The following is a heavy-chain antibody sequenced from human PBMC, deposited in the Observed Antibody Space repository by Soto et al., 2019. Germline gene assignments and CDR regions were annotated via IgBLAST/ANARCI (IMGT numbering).Heavy chain of an antibody. Sequence: ASVKVSCKASGYTFTSYGISWVRQAPGQGLEWMGWISAYNGNTNYAQKLQGRVTMTTDTSTSTAYMELRSLRSDDTAVYYCARERSIVAVGPHFDFWGQGTLVTVSS. CDR3: ARERSIVAVGPHFDF. CDR1: GYTFTSYG. V-gene: IGHV1-18*01. J-gene: IGHJ4*02. D-gene: IGHD6-13*01. CDR2: ISAYNGNT.